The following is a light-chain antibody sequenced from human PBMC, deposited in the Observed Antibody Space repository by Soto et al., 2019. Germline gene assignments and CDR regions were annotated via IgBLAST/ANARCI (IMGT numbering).Light chain of an antibody. CDR2: GAS. Sequence: DIVMTQSPDALDVSLGERATLSCRASQSVNSDYLAWFQQKPGQAPRLLIYGASTRTTGIPDRFSGSGSGTDFTLTIGRLEPGDFAVYYCLHYGGSPLTFGQGTRLEIK. J-gene: IGKJ5*01. CDR3: LHYGGSPLT. V-gene: IGKV3-20*01. CDR1: QSVNSDY.